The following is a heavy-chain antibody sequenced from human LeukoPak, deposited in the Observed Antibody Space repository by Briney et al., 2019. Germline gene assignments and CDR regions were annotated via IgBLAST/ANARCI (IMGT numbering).Heavy chain of an antibody. J-gene: IGHJ4*02. CDR2: IGIAGDT. CDR3: ARAVAGTFFDY. Sequence: GGSLRLSCAASGFTFSNYDMHWVRQATGKGLEWVSVIGIAGDTYYPGSVKDRFTISREDAKNSLYLQMNSLRAGDTAVYYCARAVAGTFFDYWGQGTLDTVSS. D-gene: IGHD6-19*01. CDR1: GFTFSNYD. V-gene: IGHV3-13*01.